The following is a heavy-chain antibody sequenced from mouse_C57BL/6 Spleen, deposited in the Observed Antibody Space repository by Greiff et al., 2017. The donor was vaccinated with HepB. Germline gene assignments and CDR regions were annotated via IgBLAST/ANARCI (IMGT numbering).Heavy chain of an antibody. V-gene: IGHV7-3*01. J-gene: IGHJ3*01. CDR2: IRNKANGSET. D-gene: IGHD6-5*01. Sequence: EVQGVESGGGLVQPGGSLSLSCAASGFTFTDYYMSWVRQPPGKALEWLGFIRNKANGSETEYSASVKGRFTISRDNSKRILYLQMNAMRAEDSATYYCARYSPYAGFAYWGQGTLVTVSA. CDR1: GFTFTDYY. CDR3: ARYSPYAGFAY.